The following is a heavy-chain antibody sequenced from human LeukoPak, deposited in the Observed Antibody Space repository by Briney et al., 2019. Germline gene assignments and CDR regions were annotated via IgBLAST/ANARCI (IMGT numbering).Heavy chain of an antibody. D-gene: IGHD2-8*01. CDR2: IYYSGST. J-gene: IGHJ1*01. CDR3: ARADAAEYFQH. V-gene: IGHV4-31*03. Sequence: PSQTLSLTCTVSGGSISSGGHYWSWIRQHPGKGLEWIGYIYYSGSTYYNPSLKSRVTISVDTSKNQFSLKLSSVTAADTAVYYCARADAAEYFQHWGQGTLVTVSS. CDR1: GGSISSGGHY.